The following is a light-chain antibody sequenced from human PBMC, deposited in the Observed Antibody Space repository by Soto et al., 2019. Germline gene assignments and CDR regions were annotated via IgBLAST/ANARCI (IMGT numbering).Light chain of an antibody. CDR1: RSDVGAYNY. CDR2: EVT. Sequence: QSVLTQPASVSGSPGQSIAISCTGTRSDVGAYNYVSWYQQHPGKAPKLMISEVTNRPSGVSDRFSGSKSGNTASLTISGLQAEDEADYYCSSYTSSSTIDVFVTGTKVTVL. J-gene: IGLJ1*01. CDR3: SSYTSSSTIDV. V-gene: IGLV2-14*01.